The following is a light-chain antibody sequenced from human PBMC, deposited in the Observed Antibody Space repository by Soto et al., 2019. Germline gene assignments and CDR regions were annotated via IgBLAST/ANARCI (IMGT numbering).Light chain of an antibody. J-gene: IGLJ3*02. CDR1: ISNIGSNT. Sequence: QSVVTQPPSASGTPGQRVTISCSGSISNIGSNTVNWYQQLPGTAPKLLIYSNNQRPSGVPDRFSGSKSGTSASLAISGLHSDDEADYYCAAWDDSLNGWVFGGGTKLTVL. V-gene: IGLV1-44*01. CDR2: SNN. CDR3: AAWDDSLNGWV.